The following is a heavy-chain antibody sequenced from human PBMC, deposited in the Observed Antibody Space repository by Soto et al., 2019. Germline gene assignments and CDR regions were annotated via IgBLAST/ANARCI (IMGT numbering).Heavy chain of an antibody. V-gene: IGHV1-18*01. Sequence: ASVKVSCKASGYAFTSYGISWVRQAPGQGLERMGWISAYNGNTNYAQKLQGRVTMTTDTSTSTAYMELRSLRSDDTAVYYCARDGPIAAAGPFDPWGQGTLVTVSS. CDR1: GYAFTSYG. D-gene: IGHD6-13*01. J-gene: IGHJ5*02. CDR2: ISAYNGNT. CDR3: ARDGPIAAAGPFDP.